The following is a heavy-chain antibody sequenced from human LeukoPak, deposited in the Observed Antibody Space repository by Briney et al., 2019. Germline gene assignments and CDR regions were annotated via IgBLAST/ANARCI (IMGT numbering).Heavy chain of an antibody. CDR2: IYYSGIT. CDR1: GDSISTSSYY. Sequence: PSATLSLTCTVSGDSISTSSYYWGWVRQPPGRGLEWLGSIYYSGITHYNPSLKSRLTIYVVTSRNQFSLHLFSVTAADTAVFYCARSDYYDFRQIDYWGQGTLVTVSS. CDR3: ARSDYYDFRQIDY. D-gene: IGHD3/OR15-3a*01. V-gene: IGHV4-39*01. J-gene: IGHJ4*02.